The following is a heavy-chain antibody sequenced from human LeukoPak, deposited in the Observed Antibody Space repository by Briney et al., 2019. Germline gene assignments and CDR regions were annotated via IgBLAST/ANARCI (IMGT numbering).Heavy chain of an antibody. CDR3: ARNSHSCTNSACYDF. V-gene: IGHV3-23*01. J-gene: IGHJ4*02. D-gene: IGHD2-8*01. CDR1: GFTFSRYA. Sequence: PGGSLRLSCAASGFTFSRYALTWVRQAPGKGLDWVSVVTGDGAVTYYTNSAKGRFTISRDNSRDTAYLQMNSLRAEDTAVHYCARNSHSCTNSACYDFWGQGTLVTVSS. CDR2: VTGDGAVT.